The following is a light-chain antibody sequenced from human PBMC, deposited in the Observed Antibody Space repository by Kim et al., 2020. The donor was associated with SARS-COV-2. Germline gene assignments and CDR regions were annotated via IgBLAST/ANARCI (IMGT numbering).Light chain of an antibody. Sequence: ALGKTARMTCGGNDIGSISLHWYQQKPGQAPVLVIYNDADRPSGIPERFSGSNSGNTATLTISRVEAGDEADYYCQVWDSSSDHVVFGGGTKLTVL. CDR2: NDA. V-gene: IGLV3-21*04. CDR3: QVWDSSSDHVV. J-gene: IGLJ2*01. CDR1: DIGSIS.